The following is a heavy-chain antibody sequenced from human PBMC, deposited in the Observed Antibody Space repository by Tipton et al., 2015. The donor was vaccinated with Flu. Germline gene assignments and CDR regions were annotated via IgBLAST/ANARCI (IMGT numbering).Heavy chain of an antibody. D-gene: IGHD1-26*01. Sequence: TLSLTCTVSGGSISSYYWSWIRQPAGKGLEWIGRIYTSGSTNYNPSLKSRVTMSVDTSKNQFSLKLTSVSAADTAVYYCVKSGSYLEYLQHWGQGTLVTVSS. CDR1: GGSISSYY. CDR3: VKSGSYLEYLQH. J-gene: IGHJ1*01. CDR2: IYTSGST. V-gene: IGHV4-4*07.